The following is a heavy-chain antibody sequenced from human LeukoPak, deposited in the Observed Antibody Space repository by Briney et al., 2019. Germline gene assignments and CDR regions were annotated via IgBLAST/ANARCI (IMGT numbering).Heavy chain of an antibody. Sequence: GGSLRLSCGASGFTFSSYWMHWVRQAPGKGLVWVSRINNDGSSTSYADSVQGRSTISRDNAKSTLYLQMNSLRAEDTALYYCARVARGDYYYYYMDVWGKGTTVTVSS. V-gene: IGHV3-74*01. CDR3: ARVARGDYYYYYMDV. CDR1: GFTFSSYW. J-gene: IGHJ6*03. D-gene: IGHD3-10*01. CDR2: INNDGSST.